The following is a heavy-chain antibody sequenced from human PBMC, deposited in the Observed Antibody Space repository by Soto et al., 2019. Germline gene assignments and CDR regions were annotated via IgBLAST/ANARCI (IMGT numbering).Heavy chain of an antibody. CDR1: GGTFSSYA. J-gene: IGHJ6*02. CDR2: IIPIFGTA. V-gene: IGHV1-69*13. CDR3: ARSSCSRGSCYSSYYYGMAV. Sequence: GASVKVSCKASGGTFSSYAISWVRQAPGQGLEWMGGIIPIFGTANYAQKFQGRVTITADESTSTAYMELSSLGSEDTAVYYCARSSCSRGSCYSSYYYGMAVWGQGTKVTVSS. D-gene: IGHD2-15*01.